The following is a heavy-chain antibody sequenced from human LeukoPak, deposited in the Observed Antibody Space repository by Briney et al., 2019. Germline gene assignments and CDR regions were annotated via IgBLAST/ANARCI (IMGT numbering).Heavy chain of an antibody. CDR3: AKVPSSGRVDF. Sequence: PSETLSLTCIVSGGSISSYFWSWIRQPPGKGLEWIGYIYYSGSTNYNPSLKSRVAISVDTSKNQFSLSLGSVTAADTAVYYCAKVPSSGRVDFWGQGTLVTVSS. CDR2: IYYSGST. J-gene: IGHJ4*02. D-gene: IGHD1-26*01. V-gene: IGHV4-59*08. CDR1: GGSISSYF.